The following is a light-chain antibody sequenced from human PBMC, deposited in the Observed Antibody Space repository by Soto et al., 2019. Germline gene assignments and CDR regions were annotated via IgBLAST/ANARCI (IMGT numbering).Light chain of an antibody. Sequence: EIVMTPSPATLSVSPCERATLSCRASQLFSSNLAWYQRRPGQAPRLLIYGSSTRATGVPPRFSGSASGTEFTLTISSLQSEDFGVYYCQQYNDWPRTFGQGTRLEI. CDR3: QQYNDWPRT. CDR1: QLFSSN. J-gene: IGKJ5*01. V-gene: IGKV3-15*01. CDR2: GSS.